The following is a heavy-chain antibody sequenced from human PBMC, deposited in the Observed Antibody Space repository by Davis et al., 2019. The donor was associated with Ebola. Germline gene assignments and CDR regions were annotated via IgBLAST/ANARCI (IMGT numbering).Heavy chain of an antibody. CDR2: INTNTGNP. D-gene: IGHD3-10*01. V-gene: IGHV7-4-1*02. CDR3: ARDSGGYFGELLRTLMGFDP. CDR1: GYTFTSYA. J-gene: IGHJ5*02. Sequence: AASVKVSCKASGYTFTSYAMNWVRQAPGQGLEWMGWINTNTGNPTYAQGFTGRFVFSLDTSVSTAYLQISSLKAEDTAVYYCARDSGGYFGELLRTLMGFDPWGQGTLVTVSS.